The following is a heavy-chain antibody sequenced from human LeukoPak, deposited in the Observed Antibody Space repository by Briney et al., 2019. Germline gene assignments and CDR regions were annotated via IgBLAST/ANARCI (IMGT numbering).Heavy chain of an antibody. J-gene: IGHJ4*02. CDR2: IYYSGST. CDR3: ARVVDYYGSGSYFYIDS. D-gene: IGHD3-10*01. V-gene: IGHV4-31*03. CDR1: GGSISSGGHY. Sequence: SETLSLTCFVSGGSISSGGHYWIWIRQHPGKGLEWIGNIYYSGSTFYNPSLNSRMTILVDTSKNQFSLKLSSVTAADTAVYYCARVVDYYGSGSYFYIDSWGQGTLVTVSS.